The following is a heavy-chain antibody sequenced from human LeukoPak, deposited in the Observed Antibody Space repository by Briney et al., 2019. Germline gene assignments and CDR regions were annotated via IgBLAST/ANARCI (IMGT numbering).Heavy chain of an antibody. J-gene: IGHJ5*02. CDR1: GFTFADYA. CDR3: ARAEGWFDP. Sequence: PGRSLRLSCAASGFTFADYAMHWVRQVPGKGLEWVSGITWNSGSMGYADSVKGRFTISRDNAKNSLYLQMNSLRAEDTAVYYCARAEGWFDPWGQGTLVTVSS. V-gene: IGHV3-9*01. CDR2: ITWNSGSM.